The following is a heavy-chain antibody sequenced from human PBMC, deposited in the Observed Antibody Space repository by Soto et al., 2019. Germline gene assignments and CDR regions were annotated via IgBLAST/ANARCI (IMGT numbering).Heavy chain of an antibody. V-gene: IGHV3-30*03. Sequence: QVQLVESGGGVVQPGRSLRLSCAASGFTFSSYGMHWVRQAPGKGLEWVAVISKDGSVKYYGDSVKGRFTISRDNSKNTLYFQVSRLGAEETAAYSCTGEVESGYWGQGTLVTVSS. D-gene: IGHD2-8*02. CDR1: GFTFSSYG. J-gene: IGHJ1*01. CDR3: TGEVESGY. CDR2: ISKDGSVK.